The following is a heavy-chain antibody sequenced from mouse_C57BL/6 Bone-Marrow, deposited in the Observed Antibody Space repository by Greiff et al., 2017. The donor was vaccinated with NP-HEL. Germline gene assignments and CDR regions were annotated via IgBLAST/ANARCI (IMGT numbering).Heavy chain of an antibody. Sequence: QVQLQQPGAELVKPGASVKLSCKASGYTFTSYWMHWVKQRPGQGLEWIGMIHPYSGSTNYNEKFKSKATLTVAKSSSTAYMQLSSLTSEDSAVYYCARRGGDGDYWGQGTTLTVSS. D-gene: IGHD2-13*01. CDR3: ARRGGDGDY. V-gene: IGHV1-64*01. CDR1: GYTFTSYW. J-gene: IGHJ2*01. CDR2: IHPYSGST.